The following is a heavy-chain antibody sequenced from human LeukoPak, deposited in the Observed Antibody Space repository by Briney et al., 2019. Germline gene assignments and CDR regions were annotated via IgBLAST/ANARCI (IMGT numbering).Heavy chain of an antibody. CDR1: GFTFSDYY. Sequence: GGSLRLSCAASGFTFSDYYMSWIRQAPGKGLEWVSYISSSSSYTNYADSVKGRFTISRDNAKNSLYLQMNSLRAEDTAVYYCARAPHYSNYGPYYYCMDVWGQGTTVTVSS. CDR2: ISSSSSYT. D-gene: IGHD4-11*01. V-gene: IGHV3-11*06. J-gene: IGHJ6*02. CDR3: ARAPHYSNYGPYYYCMDV.